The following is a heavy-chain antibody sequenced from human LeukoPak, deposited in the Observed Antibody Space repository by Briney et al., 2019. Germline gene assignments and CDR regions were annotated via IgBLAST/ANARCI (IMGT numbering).Heavy chain of an antibody. CDR3: ARDRVAARPWRAFDI. J-gene: IGHJ3*02. CDR2: ISYDGSNK. D-gene: IGHD6-6*01. Sequence: GGSLRLSCAASGFTFSSYAMHWVRQAPGKGLEWVAVISYDGSNKYYADSVKGRFTISRDNSKNTLYLQMNSLRAEDTAVYYSARDRVAARPWRAFDIWGQGTMVTVSS. V-gene: IGHV3-30-3*01. CDR1: GFTFSSYA.